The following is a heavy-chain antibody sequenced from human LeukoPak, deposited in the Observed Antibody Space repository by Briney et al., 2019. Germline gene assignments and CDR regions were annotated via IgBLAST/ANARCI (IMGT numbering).Heavy chain of an antibody. CDR3: VTFYETY. V-gene: IGHV3-74*01. Sequence: GGSLRLSCAASGTYWMHWVRQAPGKGLVWVSHINSDGSWTGYADSVKGRFTNSKDNAKNTVSLQMNNLRAEDTAVYYCVTFYETYWGRGTLVTVSS. CDR2: INSDGSWT. D-gene: IGHD2/OR15-2a*01. CDR1: GTYW. J-gene: IGHJ4*02.